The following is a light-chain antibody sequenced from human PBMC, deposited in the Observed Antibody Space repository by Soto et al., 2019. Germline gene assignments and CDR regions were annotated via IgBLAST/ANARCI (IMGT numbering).Light chain of an antibody. Sequence: EIVMTQSPATMSVPPGERATLSCRASQSISSNLAWYQQKPGQAPRLLMFRTSSRATGFPDRFSGSGSGTDFTLTISRLEPEDFAVYYCQQYGSSPFTFGQGTRLEIK. CDR2: RTS. V-gene: IGKV3-20*01. J-gene: IGKJ5*01. CDR1: QSISSN. CDR3: QQYGSSPFT.